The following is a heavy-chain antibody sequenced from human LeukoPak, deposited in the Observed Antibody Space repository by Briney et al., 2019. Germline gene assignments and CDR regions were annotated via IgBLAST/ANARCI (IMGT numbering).Heavy chain of an antibody. CDR1: GGTFSSYA. CDR2: IIPIFGTA. CDR3: ARHVGRGVVVAATQGHNRFDP. Sequence: GASVKVSCKASGGTFSSYAISWVRQAPGQGLEWMGGIIPIFGTANYAQKFQGRVTITADESTSTAYMELSSLRSEDTAVYYCARHVGRGVVVAATQGHNRFDPWGQGTLVTVSS. V-gene: IGHV1-69*13. J-gene: IGHJ5*02. D-gene: IGHD2-15*01.